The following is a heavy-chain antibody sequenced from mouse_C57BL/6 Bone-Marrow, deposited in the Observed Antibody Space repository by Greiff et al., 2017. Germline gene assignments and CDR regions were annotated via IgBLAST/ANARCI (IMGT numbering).Heavy chain of an antibody. V-gene: IGHV1-54*01. CDR1: GYAFTNYL. Sequence: QVQLKESGAELVRPGTTVKVSCKASGYAFTNYLIEWVKQRPGQGLEWIGVTNPGSGGTNYNEKFKGKATLTADKSSSTAYMQLSSLTSEDSAVYFCARSVYYGKRKDYFDYWGQGTTLTVSS. D-gene: IGHD2-1*01. J-gene: IGHJ2*01. CDR3: ARSVYYGKRKDYFDY. CDR2: TNPGSGGT.